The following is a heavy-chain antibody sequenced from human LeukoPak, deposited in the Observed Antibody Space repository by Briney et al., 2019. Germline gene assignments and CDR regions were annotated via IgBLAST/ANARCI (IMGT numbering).Heavy chain of an antibody. V-gene: IGHV1-69*13. Sequence: SVRVSCKASGGTFSSYAISWVRQAPGQGLEWMGGIIPIFGTANYAQKFQGRVTITADESTSTAYMELSSLRSEDTAVYYCARVRYYDSSGYSPHSYYYGMDVWGQGTTVTVSS. D-gene: IGHD3-22*01. CDR1: GGTFSSYA. CDR3: ARVRYYDSSGYSPHSYYYGMDV. CDR2: IIPIFGTA. J-gene: IGHJ6*02.